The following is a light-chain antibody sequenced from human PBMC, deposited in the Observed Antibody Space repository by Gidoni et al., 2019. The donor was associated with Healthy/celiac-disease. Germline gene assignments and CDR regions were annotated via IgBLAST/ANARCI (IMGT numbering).Light chain of an antibody. Sequence: DIVLTQSPGTLSLSPGERATLSCRASQSVSSSYLAWYQQKPGQAPRLLIDGASSRATGIPGRFSGSGSGTDFTLTISRLEPEDFAVYYCQQYGSAWTFGQGTKVEIK. CDR3: QQYGSAWT. CDR1: QSVSSSY. V-gene: IGKV3-20*01. J-gene: IGKJ1*01. CDR2: GAS.